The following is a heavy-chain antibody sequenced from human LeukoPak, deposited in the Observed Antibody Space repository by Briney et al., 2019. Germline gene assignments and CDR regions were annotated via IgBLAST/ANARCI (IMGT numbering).Heavy chain of an antibody. D-gene: IGHD3-3*02. CDR1: GFTIGTAW. CDR2: IKSEGEGATT. J-gene: IGHJ6*04. Sequence: GGSLRLSCVSSGFTIGTAWMSWVRKAPGKGLEWLGHIKSEGEGATTDYAAPAKGRFAISRDDSKNMIYLQMSSLKIDDTAIYYCIAHFPYFYGFDVWGKGTTVTVSS. CDR3: IAHFPYFYGFDV. V-gene: IGHV3-15*01.